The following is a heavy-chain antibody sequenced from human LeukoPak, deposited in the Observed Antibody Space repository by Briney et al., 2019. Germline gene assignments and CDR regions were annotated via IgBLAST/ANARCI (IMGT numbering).Heavy chain of an antibody. CDR1: GFTFSSYW. D-gene: IGHD3-10*01. CDR2: INQDGSEK. J-gene: IGHJ4*02. Sequence: PGGSLRLSCAASGFTFSSYWMSWVRQAPGKGLEWVANINQDGSEKYYVDSVKGRFTISRDNAKNSLYLQMNSLRAEDTAVYYCARAPEGSGGSYYFDYWGQGTLVTVSS. CDR3: ARAPEGSGGSYYFDY. V-gene: IGHV3-7*01.